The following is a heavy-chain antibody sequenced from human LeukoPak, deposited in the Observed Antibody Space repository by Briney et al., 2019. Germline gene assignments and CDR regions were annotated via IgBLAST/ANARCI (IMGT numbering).Heavy chain of an antibody. CDR1: GYTFSNYA. V-gene: IGHV1-3*01. CDR2: INAGNGNT. D-gene: IGHD3-10*01. J-gene: IGHJ4*02. Sequence: GASVKASCKASGYTFSNYAMHWVRQAPGQRLEWMGWINAGNGNTKYSQKFQGRVTITRDTSASTAYMELSSLRSADTAVYYCARVNTMIRGVTHFDYWGQGTLVTVSS. CDR3: ARVNTMIRGVTHFDY.